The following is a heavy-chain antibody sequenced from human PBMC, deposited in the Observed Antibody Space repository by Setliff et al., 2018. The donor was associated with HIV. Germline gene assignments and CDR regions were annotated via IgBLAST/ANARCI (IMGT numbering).Heavy chain of an antibody. V-gene: IGHV4-59*08. CDR3: ARTSLYGYDTLTGHHNDDCWFDP. Sequence: LSLTCTVSGGSISSYYWSWIRQPPGKGLEWIGYIYYSGSPNYNPSLKSRVAISVDTSKNQFSLKLTSVTAADTAVYYCARTSLYGYDTLTGHHNDDCWFDPWGQGTLVTVSS. D-gene: IGHD3-9*01. CDR2: IYYSGSP. CDR1: GGSISSYY. J-gene: IGHJ5*02.